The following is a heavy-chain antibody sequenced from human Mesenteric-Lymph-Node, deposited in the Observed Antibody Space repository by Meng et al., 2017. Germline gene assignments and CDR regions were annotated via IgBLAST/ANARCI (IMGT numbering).Heavy chain of an antibody. J-gene: IGHJ5*02. CDR2: IGHSGFT. CDR3: VRSSGWVKTGFDP. CDR1: CGSISTSGYY. V-gene: IGHV4-39*01. Sequence: PKLHASRHGLVNPSEALSRTCSVSCGSISTSGYYWGWIRQPPGKGLEWIGSIGHSGFTYYTPSLKSRVTVSIDTSRNQFSLWLTSVTAADTAVYYCVRSSGWVKTGFDPWGQGTLVTVSS. D-gene: IGHD6-19*01.